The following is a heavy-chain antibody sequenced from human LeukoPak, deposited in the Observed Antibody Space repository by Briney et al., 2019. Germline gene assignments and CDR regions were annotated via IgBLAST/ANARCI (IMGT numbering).Heavy chain of an antibody. Sequence: SETLSLTCAVYGGSFSGYYWSWIRQPPGKGLEWIGEINHSGSTNYNPSLKSRVTISVDTSKNQFSLKLSSVTAADTAVYYCARGWVAAAGFDYWGQGTLVTVSS. CDR3: ARGWVAAAGFDY. J-gene: IGHJ4*02. V-gene: IGHV4-34*01. CDR2: INHSGST. D-gene: IGHD6-13*01. CDR1: GGSFSGYY.